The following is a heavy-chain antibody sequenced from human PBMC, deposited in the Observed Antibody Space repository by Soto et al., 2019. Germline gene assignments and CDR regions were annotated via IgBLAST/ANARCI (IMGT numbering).Heavy chain of an antibody. CDR1: GGSISSGGDY. D-gene: IGHD3-10*01. J-gene: IGHJ6*02. Sequence: SETLSLTCTVSGGSISSGGDYWSWIRQHPGKGLEWIGYIYYSGSTYYNPSLKSRVTISVDTSKNQFSLKLSSVTAADTAVYYCARELRFGEDYYGMDVWGQGTTVTVSS. CDR2: IYYSGST. V-gene: IGHV4-31*03. CDR3: ARELRFGEDYYGMDV.